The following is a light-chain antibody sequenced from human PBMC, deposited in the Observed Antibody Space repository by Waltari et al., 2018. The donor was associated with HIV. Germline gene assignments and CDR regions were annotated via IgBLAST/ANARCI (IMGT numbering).Light chain of an antibody. CDR3: QQYGSSRA. J-gene: IGKJ5*01. CDR1: QSVSSSY. V-gene: IGKV3-20*01. Sequence: EIVLTQSPGTLSLSPGERATLSCRARQSVSSSYLAWYQQKPGQAPRLLLYGASSRATGIPDRFSSSGSGTEFTLTISRLEPEDFAVYYCQQYGSSRAFGQGTRLEIK. CDR2: GAS.